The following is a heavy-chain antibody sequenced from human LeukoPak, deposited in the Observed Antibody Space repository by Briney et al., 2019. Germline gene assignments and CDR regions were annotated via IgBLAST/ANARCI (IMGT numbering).Heavy chain of an antibody. CDR1: GGSTSSSSYY. J-gene: IGHJ4*02. CDR2: IYYSGST. CDR3: ARKNMGTVTTAFPHRVVFDY. Sequence: PSETLSLTCTVSGGSTSSSSYYWGWIRQPPGKGLEWIGSIYYSGSTYYNPSLKSRVTISVDTSKNQFSLKLSSVTAADTAVYYCARKNMGTVTTAFPHRVVFDYWGQGTLVTVSS. D-gene: IGHD4-17*01. V-gene: IGHV4-39*01.